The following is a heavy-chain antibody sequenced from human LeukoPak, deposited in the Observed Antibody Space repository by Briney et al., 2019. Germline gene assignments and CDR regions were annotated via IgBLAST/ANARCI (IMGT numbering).Heavy chain of an antibody. Sequence: SQTLSLTCTVSGGSISSGSYYWSWIRQPAGKGLEWIGRIYTSGSTNYNPSLKSRVTISVDTSKKQFSLKLSSVTVSDTAVYYCARVNDFWSGYNWFDPWGQGTLVTVSS. D-gene: IGHD3-3*01. V-gene: IGHV4-61*02. CDR1: GGSISSGSYY. CDR3: ARVNDFWSGYNWFDP. J-gene: IGHJ5*02. CDR2: IYTSGST.